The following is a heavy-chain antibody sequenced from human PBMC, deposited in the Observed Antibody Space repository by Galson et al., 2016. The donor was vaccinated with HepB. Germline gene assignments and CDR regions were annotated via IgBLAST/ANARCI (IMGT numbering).Heavy chain of an antibody. CDR1: GFTFSSYA. V-gene: IGHV3-23*01. CDR3: AKDHGSGWYWYLDL. Sequence: SLRLSCAASGFTFSSYAMGWVRQAPGKGLEWVSGISGSGGNTYYADSVKGRFTLSRDNFKNTLYLQVNSLRAEDTAIYYCAKDHGSGWYWYLDLWGRGTLVTVSS. CDR2: ISGSGGNT. D-gene: IGHD6-19*01. J-gene: IGHJ2*01.